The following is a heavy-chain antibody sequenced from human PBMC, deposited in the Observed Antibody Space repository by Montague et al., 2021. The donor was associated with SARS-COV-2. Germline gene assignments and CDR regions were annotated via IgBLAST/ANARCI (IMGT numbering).Heavy chain of an antibody. V-gene: IGHV6-1*01. CDR2: TYYRSKWYN. CDR3: ASGRMVPYSSSWTTLYYYYGMDV. CDR1: GDSVSSHSAA. J-gene: IGHJ6*02. D-gene: IGHD6-13*01. Sequence: CAISGDSVSSHSAAWNWLRQAPSRGLEWLGRTYYRSKWYNDYAVXVKSRITINPDTSKNQFSLQLNSVTPEDTAVYYCASGRMVPYSSSWTTLYYYYGMDVWDQGTTVTVSS.